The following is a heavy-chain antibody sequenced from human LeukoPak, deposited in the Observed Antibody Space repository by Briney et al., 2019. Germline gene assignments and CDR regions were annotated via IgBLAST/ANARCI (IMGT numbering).Heavy chain of an antibody. Sequence: ASVKVSCKASGGTFSRYAISWVRQAPGQGLEWMGGIIPIFGTANYAQKFQGRVTITADESSTTAYMELSGLRSEDTAVYYCATDASIYDSRGYYYLWWGQEPWSPSPQ. CDR2: IIPIFGTA. J-gene: IGHJ4*02. D-gene: IGHD3-22*01. V-gene: IGHV1-69*13. CDR1: GGTFSRYA. CDR3: ATDASIYDSRGYYYLW.